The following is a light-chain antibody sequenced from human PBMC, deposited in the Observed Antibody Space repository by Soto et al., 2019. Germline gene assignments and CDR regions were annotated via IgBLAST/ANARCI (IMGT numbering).Light chain of an antibody. CDR1: QTVTSSF. CDR3: QQYGSSPRS. Sequence: EIGLTQSPDTLSLSPGERATLSCRASQTVTSSFLAWYQQKPGQAPRLLIYGASNRATDIPDRFSGSGSGTAFTLAISRVEPEDFAVYYCQQYGSSPRSFGQGTKVEIK. CDR2: GAS. J-gene: IGKJ1*01. V-gene: IGKV3-20*01.